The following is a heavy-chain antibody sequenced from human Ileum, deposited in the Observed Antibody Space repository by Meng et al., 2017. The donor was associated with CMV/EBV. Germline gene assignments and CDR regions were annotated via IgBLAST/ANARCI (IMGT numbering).Heavy chain of an antibody. Sequence: GESLKISCVASGFTFNMHWMHWVRQAPGKGLVWVSRCDNDGSDPSYADSVKGRFTISRDNSKNTLYLQMNSLRAEDTAVYYCAKEGDVGPYGMDVWGQGTTVTVSS. V-gene: IGHV3-74*01. CDR3: AKEGDVGPYGMDV. CDR1: GFTFNMHW. CDR2: CDNDGSDP. J-gene: IGHJ6*02.